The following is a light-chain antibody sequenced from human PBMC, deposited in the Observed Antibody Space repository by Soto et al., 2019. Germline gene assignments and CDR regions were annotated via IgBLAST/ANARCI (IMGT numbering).Light chain of an antibody. CDR3: QQYNHWPPIT. CDR1: QSVSSN. V-gene: IGKV3-15*01. Sequence: EIVMTQSGSTVAVAPVERTTLSFRASQSVSSNLAWYQQKPGQAPRLLIYGASTRATGIPARFSGSGSGTEFTLTIRSLQSEDFAVYSCQQYNHWPPITFGQGTRLEIK. CDR2: GAS. J-gene: IGKJ5*01.